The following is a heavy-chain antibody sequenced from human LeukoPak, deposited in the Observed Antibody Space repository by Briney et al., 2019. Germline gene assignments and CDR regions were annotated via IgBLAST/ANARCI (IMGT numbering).Heavy chain of an antibody. CDR2: IFGRGGIA. J-gene: IGHJ4*02. D-gene: IGHD6-19*01. V-gene: IGHV3-23*01. CDR1: GFTFNSYA. Sequence: GGSLRLSCAASGFTFNSYAMYWVRQAPGKGLEWVPGIFGRGGIAHYADSVKGRFTIFRGNSKNTVYLQMNSLRAEDTAVYYCAKTTTGYSSGRYPGWPVDYWGQGTLVTVSS. CDR3: AKTTTGYSSGRYPGWPVDY.